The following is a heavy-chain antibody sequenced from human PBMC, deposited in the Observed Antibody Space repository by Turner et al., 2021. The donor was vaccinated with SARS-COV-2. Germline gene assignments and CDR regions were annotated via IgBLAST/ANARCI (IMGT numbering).Heavy chain of an antibody. Sequence: EVQLVESGGGLVRPGGSLRLSCTASGFTFSSYWMSWVRQAPGKGPEWVANIKQDGSEKYDVDSVKGRFTISRDNAKNSLYLQMSSLRAEDTAVYYGARVSGAAVWGNYAFDIWGQGTMVTVSS. CDR1: GFTFSSYW. CDR2: IKQDGSEK. J-gene: IGHJ3*02. CDR3: ARVSGAAVWGNYAFDI. D-gene: IGHD3-16*01. V-gene: IGHV3-7*01.